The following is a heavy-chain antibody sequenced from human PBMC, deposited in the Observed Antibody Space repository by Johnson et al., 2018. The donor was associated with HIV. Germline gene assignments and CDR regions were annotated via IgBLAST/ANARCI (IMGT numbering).Heavy chain of an antibody. D-gene: IGHD3-16*01. CDR1: GFTVGSDY. J-gene: IGHJ3*02. V-gene: IGHV3-23*04. CDR3: AREAVTLRGWGHVFDI. CDR2: ISGSGGST. Sequence: VQLVESGGGVVQPGRSLRLSCAASGFTVGSDYMSWVRQAPGKGLEWVSAISGSGGSTYYADSVKGRFTISRDNSKNTLYLQMKNVRAADTAVYYCAREAVTLRGWGHVFDIWGQGTMVTVSS.